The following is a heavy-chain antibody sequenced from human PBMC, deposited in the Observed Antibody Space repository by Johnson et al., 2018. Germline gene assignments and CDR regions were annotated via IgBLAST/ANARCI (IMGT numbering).Heavy chain of an antibody. Sequence: QVQPVESGGGLVKPGGSLRLSCPASGFTFSDSSMSWIRQAHGTGSEWVSYISSSGSTLYYAHSVKGPFTISRDNAKTQLDLQMNSLRAEDTAVYYCARRVYKHYYYYHYMDVWGKGTTVTVSS. CDR2: ISSSGSTL. D-gene: IGHD5-24*01. CDR1: GFTFSDSS. V-gene: IGHV3-11*04. J-gene: IGHJ6*03. CDR3: ARRVYKHYYYYHYMDV.